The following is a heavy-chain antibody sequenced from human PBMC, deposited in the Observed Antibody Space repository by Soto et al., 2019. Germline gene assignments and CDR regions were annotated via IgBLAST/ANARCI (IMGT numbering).Heavy chain of an antibody. Sequence: GGSLRLSCAASGFTFSSYAMNWVRQAPGKGLEWVSAISAGGNSAYYADSVKGRFTISRDNSKNTLYLQMNSLRAEDTAVYYCAKGLLGIWFGELLQPASDYWGQGTLVTVSS. V-gene: IGHV3-23*01. CDR2: ISAGGNSA. CDR3: AKGLLGIWFGELLQPASDY. D-gene: IGHD3-10*01. J-gene: IGHJ4*02. CDR1: GFTFSSYA.